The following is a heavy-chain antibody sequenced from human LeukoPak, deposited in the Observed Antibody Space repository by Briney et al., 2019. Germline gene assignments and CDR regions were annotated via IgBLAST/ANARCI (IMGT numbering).Heavy chain of an antibody. CDR1: GYTFTSYD. Sequence: ASVKVSCKASGYTFTSYDINWVRQATGQGLEWMGWMNPNSGNTGYAQKFQGRVTITRNTSISTAYMELSSLRSEDTAVYYCARAMLPLNYFDYWGQGTLVTVSS. D-gene: IGHD2-2*01. J-gene: IGHJ4*02. CDR2: MNPNSGNT. V-gene: IGHV1-8*03. CDR3: ARAMLPLNYFDY.